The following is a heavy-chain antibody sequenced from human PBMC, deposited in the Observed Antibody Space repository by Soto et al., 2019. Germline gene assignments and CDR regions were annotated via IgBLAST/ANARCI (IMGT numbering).Heavy chain of an antibody. CDR2: ISSNGGST. CDR1: GFTFSSYA. D-gene: IGHD3-3*01. CDR3: ARSRELTIFDY. V-gene: IGHV3-64*01. Sequence: GGSLRLSCAASGFTFSSYAMHWVRQAPGKGLEYVSAISSNGGSTYYANSVKGRFTISRDNSKNTLYLQMGSLRAEDMAVYYCARSRELTIFDYWGQGTLVTVSS. J-gene: IGHJ4*02.